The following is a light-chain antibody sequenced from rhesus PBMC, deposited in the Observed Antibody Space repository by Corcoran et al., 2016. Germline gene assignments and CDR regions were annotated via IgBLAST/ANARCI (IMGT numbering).Light chain of an antibody. CDR1: QDINKE. J-gene: IGKJ4*01. CDR2: ATS. Sequence: DIQMTQSPSSLSASVGGRVTVTCRASQDINKELSWYQQKPGKAPTLLIYATSSLQTGVSSRFSGSGCGTEYTLTISSLQPEDVATYYCLQDYTTPLTFGGGTKVEIK. CDR3: LQDYTTPLT. V-gene: IGKV1-94*01.